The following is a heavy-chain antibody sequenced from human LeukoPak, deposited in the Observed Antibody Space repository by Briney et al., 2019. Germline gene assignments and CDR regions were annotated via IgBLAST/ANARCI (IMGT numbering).Heavy chain of an antibody. CDR1: GFTFDDYG. CDR2: IKWNGGST. D-gene: IGHD3-10*01. V-gene: IGHV3-20*04. Sequence: GGSLRLSCAASGFTFDDYGMIWVRQAPGKGLEWVSGIKWNGGSTGYADSVKGRFTISRDNAKNSLYLQMNSLRAEDTAVYYCAAARGVIIFDYWGQGTLVTVSS. CDR3: AAARGVIIFDY. J-gene: IGHJ4*02.